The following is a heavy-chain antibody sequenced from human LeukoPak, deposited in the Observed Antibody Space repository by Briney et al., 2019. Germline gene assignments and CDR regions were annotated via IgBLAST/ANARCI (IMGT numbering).Heavy chain of an antibody. V-gene: IGHV3-23*01. CDR3: AKASTERVPQRGHSFGTASDY. Sequence: GGSLRLSCAASGITFSSHAMSWVRQAPGKGLEWVSAVSISGASTYHADSVKGRFTISRDNSKNTLYLQMNSLRAEDTGVYYCAKASTERVPQRGHSFGTASDYWGQGTLVSVSS. CDR1: GITFSSHA. D-gene: IGHD5-12*01. J-gene: IGHJ4*02. CDR2: VSISGAST.